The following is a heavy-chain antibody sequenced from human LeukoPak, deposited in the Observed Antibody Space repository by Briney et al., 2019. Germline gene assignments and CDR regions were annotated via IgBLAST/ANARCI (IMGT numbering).Heavy chain of an antibody. CDR1: GGTFISYA. CDR3: ARDGLDDRAARPGAFDY. J-gene: IGHJ4*02. CDR2: IIPIFGTA. D-gene: IGHD6-6*01. V-gene: IGHV1-69*05. Sequence: GASVKVSCKASGGTFISYAISWVRQAPGQGLEWMGGIIPIFGTANYAQKFQGRVTITTDESTSTAYMELSSLRSEDTAVYYCARDGLDDRAARPGAFDYWGQGTLVTVSS.